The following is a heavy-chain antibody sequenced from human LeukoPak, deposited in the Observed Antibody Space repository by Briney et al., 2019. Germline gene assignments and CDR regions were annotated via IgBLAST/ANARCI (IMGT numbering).Heavy chain of an antibody. Sequence: GGSLRLSCAASGFTFSSYAMNWVRQAPGKGLEWVSSISSSSSYIYYADSVKGRFTISRDNAKNSLYLQMNSLRAEDTAVYYCARSAYYDFWSGYLNYYYYYYMDVWGKGTTVTVSS. V-gene: IGHV3-21*01. J-gene: IGHJ6*03. CDR3: ARSAYYDFWSGYLNYYYYYYMDV. D-gene: IGHD3-3*01. CDR2: ISSSSSYI. CDR1: GFTFSSYA.